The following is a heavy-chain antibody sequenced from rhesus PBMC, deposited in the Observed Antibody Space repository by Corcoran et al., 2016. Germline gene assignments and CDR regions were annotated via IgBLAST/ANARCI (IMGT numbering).Heavy chain of an antibody. CDR3: ARLGDYILYYFDY. J-gene: IGHJ4*01. CDR2: IYGRGGRT. D-gene: IGHD3-16*01. V-gene: IGHV4-93*02. CDR1: GGSISSSNW. Sequence: QVQLQESGPAVVTPSETLSLTCAVSGGSISSSNWWSWIRQSPGKGREWIGGIYGRGGRTEYHPTRKSRVTIAIDTTKNQFSLKLSSVTAADTAVYYCARLGDYILYYFDYWGQGVLVTVSS.